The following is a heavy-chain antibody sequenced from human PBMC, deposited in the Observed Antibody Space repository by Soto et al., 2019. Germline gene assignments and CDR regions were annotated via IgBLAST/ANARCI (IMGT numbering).Heavy chain of an antibody. CDR1: GFTFSSYA. D-gene: IGHD4-17*01. V-gene: IGHV3-23*01. Sequence: EVQLLESGGGLVQPGGSLRLSCAASGFTFSSYAMSWVRQAPGKGLEWVSAMSGSGGSTYYADSVKGRFTISRDNSKNTLDLQMTSLRAEDTAVYYCAKRSTKVVFFDYWGQGTLVTVSS. J-gene: IGHJ4*02. CDR2: MSGSGGST. CDR3: AKRSTKVVFFDY.